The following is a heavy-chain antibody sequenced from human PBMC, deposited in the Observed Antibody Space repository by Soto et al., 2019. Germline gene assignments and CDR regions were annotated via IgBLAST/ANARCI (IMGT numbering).Heavy chain of an antibody. CDR1: GGSISSGCYS. Sequence: QLQLQESGSGLVKSSQTLSLTCAVSGGSISSGCYSWSWVRQPPGKGLEWIGYIYQSGTTYYKPSLESRVTISADHTKNLFSLKLTSVTAADTGVYYSARVDPSGLSYYLDTWGQGTLGTVSS. D-gene: IGHD3-10*01. V-gene: IGHV4-30-2*01. CDR2: IYQSGTT. CDR3: ARVDPSGLSYYLDT. J-gene: IGHJ4*02.